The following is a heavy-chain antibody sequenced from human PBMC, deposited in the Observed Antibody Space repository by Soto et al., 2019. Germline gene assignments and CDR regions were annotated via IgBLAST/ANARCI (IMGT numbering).Heavy chain of an antibody. CDR1: GYTFTSYY. V-gene: IGHV1-46*01. J-gene: IGHJ5*02. CDR2: INPSGGST. D-gene: IGHD6-13*01. Sequence: ASVKVSCKASGYTFTSYYMHWVRQAPGQGLEWMGIINPSGGSTSYAQKFQGRVTMTRDTSTSTVYMELSSLRSEDTAVYYCARGNGGEEAAGLNWFDPWGQGTLVTVSS. CDR3: ARGNGGEEAAGLNWFDP.